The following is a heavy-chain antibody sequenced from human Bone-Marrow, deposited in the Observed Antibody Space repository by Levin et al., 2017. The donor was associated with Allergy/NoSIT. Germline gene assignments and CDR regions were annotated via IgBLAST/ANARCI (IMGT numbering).Heavy chain of an antibody. Sequence: ASVKVSCKISGDSLSQLSLHWVRQAPGKGLEWMGGFDPQEGEITYTQRFQGRVTMTEDSSTDTAWLEMSSLRSEDTAVYFCAAVRGTTMTSAPHLDYWGQGTLVTVSS. D-gene: IGHD4-17*01. CDR3: AAVRGTTMTSAPHLDY. CDR1: GDSLSQLS. J-gene: IGHJ4*02. V-gene: IGHV1-24*01. CDR2: FDPQEGEI.